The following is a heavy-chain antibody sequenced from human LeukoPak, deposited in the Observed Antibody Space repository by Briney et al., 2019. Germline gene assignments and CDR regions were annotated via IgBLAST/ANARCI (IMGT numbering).Heavy chain of an antibody. V-gene: IGHV3-23*01. D-gene: IGHD1/OR15-1a*01. CDR1: GFTLSSYA. CDR2: ISGGHGGT. CDR3: AKGRYASGWNSGNY. Sequence: PGGSLRLSCAASGFTLSSYAMSWVRQAPGKGLEWVSSISGGHGGTYYADSVKGRFTISRDDSKNTLYLQVNSLRAEDTAVYYCAKGRYASGWNSGNYWGQGTLVTVSS. J-gene: IGHJ4*02.